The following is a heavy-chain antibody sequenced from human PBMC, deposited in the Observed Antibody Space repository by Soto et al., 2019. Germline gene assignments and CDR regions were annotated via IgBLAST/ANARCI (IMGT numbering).Heavy chain of an antibody. Sequence: SETLSLTCTVSGGSISSGDYYWSWFRKHPGKGLEWIGYIYYSGSNSYDPSLKSRLTISVDTSKNQFSLKLTSVTAADTAVYYCARARRYSSSWYYFDSWGQGTLVTVSS. J-gene: IGHJ4*02. CDR1: GGSISSGDYY. D-gene: IGHD6-13*01. CDR3: ARARRYSSSWYYFDS. CDR2: IYYSGSN. V-gene: IGHV4-31*03.